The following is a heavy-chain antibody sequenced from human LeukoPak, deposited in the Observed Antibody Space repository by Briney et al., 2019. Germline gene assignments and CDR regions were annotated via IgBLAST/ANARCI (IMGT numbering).Heavy chain of an antibody. J-gene: IGHJ4*02. D-gene: IGHD6-19*01. V-gene: IGHV3-66*04. Sequence: GGSLRLSCAVSGFIFISYEMNWVRQAPGKGLEWVSVIYSSGSTYYADSVQGRFTISRDNSKNTLYLQLNSLRAEDTAVYYCASHRSGWYGSFDYWGQGTLVTVSS. CDR2: IYSSGST. CDR3: ASHRSGWYGSFDY. CDR1: GFIFISYE.